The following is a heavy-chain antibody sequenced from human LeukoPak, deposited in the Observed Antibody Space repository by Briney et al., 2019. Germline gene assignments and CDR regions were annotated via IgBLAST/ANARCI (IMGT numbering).Heavy chain of an antibody. V-gene: IGHV3-33*01. D-gene: IGHD4-17*01. CDR2: IWYDGSNK. Sequence: GGSLRLSCAASGFTFSSYGMHWVRQAPGEGLEWVAVIWYDGSNKYYADSVKGRFTISRDNSKNTLYLQMNSLRAEDTAVYYCAREEYGDYMIGPNYYYYYGMDVWGQGTMVSVSS. J-gene: IGHJ6*02. CDR3: AREEYGDYMIGPNYYYYYGMDV. CDR1: GFTFSSYG.